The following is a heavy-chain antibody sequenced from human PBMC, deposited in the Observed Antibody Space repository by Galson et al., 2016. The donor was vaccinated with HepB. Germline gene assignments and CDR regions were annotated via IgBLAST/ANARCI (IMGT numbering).Heavy chain of an antibody. CDR2: IYHSGNA. V-gene: IGHV4-31*03. CDR3: ARGGRKGLVGYYFDY. J-gene: IGHJ4*02. D-gene: IGHD2-21*01. CDR1: GGSISSGGYY. Sequence: TLSLTCTVSGGSISSGGYYWSWIRHHPGEGLEWIGYIYHSGNAYYNASLKSRVTISVDTSKNQFFLKLTSLTAADTAVYFCARGGRKGLVGYYFDYWGQGTLVTVSS.